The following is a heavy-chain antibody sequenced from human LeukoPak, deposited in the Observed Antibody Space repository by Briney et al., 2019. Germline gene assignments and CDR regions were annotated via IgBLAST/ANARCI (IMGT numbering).Heavy chain of an antibody. D-gene: IGHD3-22*01. Sequence: SETLSLTCTVSGDSITRRGYFWGWIRQRPGEGLEWIGSVNYTGNTYYNPSLKSRVTISVATSDNQVSLTIASVTAADTAIYYCARHEPSSFYYESRGNWFDPWGQGALVTVSS. CDR2: VNYTGNT. V-gene: IGHV4-39*01. CDR3: ARHEPSSFYYESRGNWFDP. J-gene: IGHJ5*02. CDR1: GDSITRRGYF.